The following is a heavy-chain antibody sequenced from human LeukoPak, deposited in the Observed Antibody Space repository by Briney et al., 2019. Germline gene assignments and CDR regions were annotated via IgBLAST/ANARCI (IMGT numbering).Heavy chain of an antibody. J-gene: IGHJ4*02. V-gene: IGHV3-7*01. D-gene: IGHD2-8*01. CDR2: INEVEGEK. CDR3: ARLTWICSNGVCYSGFDY. CDR1: GFILSTYL. Sequence: GGGLRLSPVASGFILSTYLMGSVRPAPGRGGEWVANINEVEGEKYYVHTLKGGFTISRENTKNSMYLQMNSLRAEDKAIYYCARLTWICSNGVCYSGFDYWGQGTLVTVSS.